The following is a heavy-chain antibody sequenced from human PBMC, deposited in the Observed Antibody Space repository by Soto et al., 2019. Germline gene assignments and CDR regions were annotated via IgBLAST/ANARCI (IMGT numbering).Heavy chain of an antibody. D-gene: IGHD2-21*01. Sequence: QMQLLQSGPEVRKPGTSVKVSCKASGFTFSNSAVQWVRQARGQRLEWIGWIVVGSGHTNYAQKFQERVTITRDMSTSTAYMELSSLTSEDTAVYYCAAGAIKGRDAFDIWGQGTMVTVSS. CDR3: AAGAIKGRDAFDI. V-gene: IGHV1-58*01. CDR1: GFTFSNSA. CDR2: IVVGSGHT. J-gene: IGHJ3*02.